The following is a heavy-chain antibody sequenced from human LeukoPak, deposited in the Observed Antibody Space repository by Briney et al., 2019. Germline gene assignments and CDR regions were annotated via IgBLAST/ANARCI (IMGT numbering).Heavy chain of an antibody. CDR1: GFTFSAYW. D-gene: IGHD4/OR15-4a*01. J-gene: IGHJ4*02. CDR2: IKKDGSDK. V-gene: IGHV3-7*03. Sequence: GGSLRLSCAASGFTFSAYWMSWVRQAPGKGLEWVANIKKDGSDKYYVDSVKGRFTISRDNAKTSLYLQMSGLSAEDPAVYYCARKPVLRSYFDYWGQATPVTVSS. CDR3: ARKPVLRSYFDY.